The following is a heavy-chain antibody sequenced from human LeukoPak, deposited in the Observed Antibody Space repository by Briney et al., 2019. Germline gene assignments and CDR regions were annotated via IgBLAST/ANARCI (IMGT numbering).Heavy chain of an antibody. V-gene: IGHV3-66*01. J-gene: IGHJ6*02. CDR1: GFTVSSNY. D-gene: IGHD3-22*01. CDR2: IYSGGST. CDR3: ARVEGSNYYDSSGPYYYYGMNV. Sequence: PGGSLRLSCAASGFTVSSNYMSWVRQAPGKGLEWVSVIYSGGSTYYADSVKGRFTISRDNSKNTLYLQMNSLRAEDTAVYYCARVEGSNYYDSSGPYYYYGMNVWGQGTTVTVSS.